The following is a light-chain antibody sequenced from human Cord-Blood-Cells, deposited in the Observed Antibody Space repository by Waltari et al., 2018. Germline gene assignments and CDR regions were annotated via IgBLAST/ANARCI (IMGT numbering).Light chain of an antibody. J-gene: IGLJ1*01. V-gene: IGLV2-23*01. CDR3: CSYAGSSTFV. CDR1: SRYVGGYNM. CDR2: EGS. Sequence: QCCRNQPASVSGFPGQPITISCTGTSRYVGGYNMFSWYQQPPGKAPKLMIYEGSKRPSGVSNRFSGSKSGNTAALTISGLQAEDEADYYCCSYAGSSTFVFGTGTKVTVL.